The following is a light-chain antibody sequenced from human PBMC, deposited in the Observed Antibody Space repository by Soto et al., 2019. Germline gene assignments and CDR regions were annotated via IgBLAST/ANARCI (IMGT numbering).Light chain of an antibody. CDR1: SSDVGAYNY. Sequence: QSALTQPPSASGAPGQLVTISCTGTSSDVGAYNYVSWYQQHPGKAPKLMIYEVIKRPSGVPDRFSGSKSGNTASLTVSGLRAEDEADYYCSSYAGSNNSIFGTGTKLTVL. CDR2: EVI. CDR3: SSYAGSNNSI. J-gene: IGLJ1*01. V-gene: IGLV2-8*01.